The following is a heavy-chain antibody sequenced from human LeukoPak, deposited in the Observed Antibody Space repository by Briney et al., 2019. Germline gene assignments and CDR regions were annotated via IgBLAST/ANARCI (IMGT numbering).Heavy chain of an antibody. Sequence: SGPTLVKPTQTLTLTCTFSGSSLSTSGVGVGWIRQPPGKALEWLALTYWSDDNYYSPSLKSRLTITKDTSKNQVVLIMTNMDPVDTATYYCAHLGVAGTVGYFDYWGQGTLVTGSS. CDR3: AHLGVAGTVGYFDY. CDR2: TYWSDDN. J-gene: IGHJ4*02. CDR1: GSSLSTSGVG. D-gene: IGHD6-19*01. V-gene: IGHV2-5*01.